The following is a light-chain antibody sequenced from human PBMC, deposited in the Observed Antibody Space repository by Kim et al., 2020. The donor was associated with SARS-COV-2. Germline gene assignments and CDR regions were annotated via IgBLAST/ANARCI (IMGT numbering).Light chain of an antibody. CDR1: EDITKY. CDR3: QQYDVHVT. CDR2: DTS. Sequence: LSASVGDRVTITRQASEDITKYLNWYQQKPGKAPRLLIYDTSNLETGVPSRFSGSGSRTDFTLTISSLQPEDIATYFCQQYDVHVTFGGGTKLEI. V-gene: IGKV1-33*01. J-gene: IGKJ4*01.